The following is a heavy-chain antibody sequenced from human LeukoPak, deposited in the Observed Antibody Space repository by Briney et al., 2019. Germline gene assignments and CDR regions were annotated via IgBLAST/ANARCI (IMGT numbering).Heavy chain of an antibody. V-gene: IGHV3-30*04. J-gene: IGHJ4*02. D-gene: IGHD3-3*01. CDR3: AKDWSNYLDY. CDR2: ISYDGSNK. CDR1: GFTFSSYA. Sequence: GGSLRLSCAASGFTFSSYAMHWVRQAPGKGLEWVAVISYDGSNKYYADSVKGRFTISRDNSKNTLYLQMNSLRAEDTAAYYCAKDWSNYLDYWGQGTLVTVSS.